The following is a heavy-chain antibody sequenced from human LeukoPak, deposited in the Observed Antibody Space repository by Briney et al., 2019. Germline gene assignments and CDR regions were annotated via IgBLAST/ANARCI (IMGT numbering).Heavy chain of an antibody. D-gene: IGHD1-26*01. Sequence: GRSLRLSCAASGFTFSSYGMHWVRQAPGKGLEWVAVIWYDGSNKYYADSVKDRFTISRDNSKNTLYLQMNSLRAEDTAVYYCAREFSGWELLDYWGQGTLVTVSS. V-gene: IGHV3-33*01. CDR1: GFTFSSYG. CDR2: IWYDGSNK. J-gene: IGHJ4*02. CDR3: AREFSGWELLDY.